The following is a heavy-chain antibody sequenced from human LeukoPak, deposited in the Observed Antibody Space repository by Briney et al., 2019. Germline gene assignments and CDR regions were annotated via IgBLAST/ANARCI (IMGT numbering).Heavy chain of an antibody. Sequence: PSETLSLTCAVYGGSFSGYYWSWIRQPPGKGLEGIGEINHSGSTNYNPSLKSRVIISVDTSKNQCSLKLSSVTAADTAVYYCARVRNDYDSSGYYYYLDYWGQGTLVTVSS. J-gene: IGHJ4*02. V-gene: IGHV4-34*01. D-gene: IGHD3-22*01. CDR3: ARVRNDYDSSGYYYYLDY. CDR2: INHSGST. CDR1: GGSFSGYY.